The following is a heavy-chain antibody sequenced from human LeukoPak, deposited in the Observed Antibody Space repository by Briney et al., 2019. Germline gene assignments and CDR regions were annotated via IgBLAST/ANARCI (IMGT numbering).Heavy chain of an antibody. V-gene: IGHV4-39*01. CDR2: IYYSGST. D-gene: IGHD5-24*01. Sequence: PSEPLSLTCTVSGGSISSSSYYWGWIRQPPGKGLEWIGSIYYSGSTYYNPSLKSRVTISVDTSKNQFSLKLSSVTAADTAVYYCARQMAAVVFDPWGQGTLVTVSS. CDR3: ARQMAAVVFDP. CDR1: GGSISSSSYY. J-gene: IGHJ5*02.